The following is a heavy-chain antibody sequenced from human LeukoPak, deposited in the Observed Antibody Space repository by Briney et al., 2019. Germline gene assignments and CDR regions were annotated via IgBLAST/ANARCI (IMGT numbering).Heavy chain of an antibody. V-gene: IGHV4-39*07. Sequence: SETLSLTCTVSGGSISSSSYYWGWIRQPPGKGLEWIGSIYYSGSTYYNPSLKSRVSISVDTSKNQFSLKLSSVTAADTAVYYCARVYSSGYYYVVDYWGQGTLVTVSS. D-gene: IGHD3-22*01. CDR3: ARVYSSGYYYVVDY. CDR2: IYYSGST. CDR1: GGSISSSSYY. J-gene: IGHJ4*02.